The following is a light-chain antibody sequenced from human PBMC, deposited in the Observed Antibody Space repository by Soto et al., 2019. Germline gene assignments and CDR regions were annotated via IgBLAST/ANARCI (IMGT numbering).Light chain of an antibody. CDR2: DAS. CDR1: QSLRSS. J-gene: IGKJ1*01. CDR3: HQRSNWTWT. Sequence: ETMRTQSPDTLSVSLGERATLSCRASQSLRSSLAWYQQKPGQDPRMLIYDASTRATGIPARFSGSGSGTDFNLTISGLQSEDFAIYVCHQRSNWTWTFGQGTKVDIK. V-gene: IGKV3-15*01.